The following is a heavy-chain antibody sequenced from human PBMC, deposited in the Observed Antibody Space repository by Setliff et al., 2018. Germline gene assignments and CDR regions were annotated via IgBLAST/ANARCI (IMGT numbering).Heavy chain of an antibody. V-gene: IGHV3-48*01. CDR3: ARARSNGWEEPDY. D-gene: IGHD6-19*01. Sequence: GGSLRLSCIVSGLTFRNFGMTWVRQAPGKGLEWLSKISGASSTIYYADSVKGRFTISRDNAQDSLYLQMNNLTAEDTAVYFCARARSNGWEEPDYWGQGTLVTVSS. J-gene: IGHJ4*02. CDR1: GLTFRNFG. CDR2: ISGASSTI.